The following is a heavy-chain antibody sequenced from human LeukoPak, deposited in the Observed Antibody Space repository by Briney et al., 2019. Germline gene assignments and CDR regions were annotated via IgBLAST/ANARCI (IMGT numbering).Heavy chain of an antibody. J-gene: IGHJ4*02. CDR2: ISGSGGST. CDR1: GFTFSSYG. V-gene: IGHV3-23*01. Sequence: PGGSLRLSCAGSGFTFSSYGMSWVRQAPGKGLEWVSAISGSGGSTYYADSVKGRFTISRDNSKNTLYLQMNSLRAEDTAVYYCAKESNYDSSGYYNPIPFDYWGQGTLVTVSS. D-gene: IGHD3-22*01. CDR3: AKESNYDSSGYYNPIPFDY.